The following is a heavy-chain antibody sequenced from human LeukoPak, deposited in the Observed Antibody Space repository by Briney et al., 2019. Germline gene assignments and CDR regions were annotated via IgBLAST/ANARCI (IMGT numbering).Heavy chain of an antibody. D-gene: IGHD5-12*01. Sequence: SETLSLTCTVSGGSISSSGYYWGWIRQPPGKGLEWIGSIYYSGSTYYNPSLKSRVTISVDTSKNQFSLKLSSVTAADTAVYYCATEVATIPDTEYYFDYWGQGTLVTVSS. CDR3: ATEVATIPDTEYYFDY. CDR1: GGSISSSGYY. CDR2: IYYSGST. V-gene: IGHV4-39*07. J-gene: IGHJ4*02.